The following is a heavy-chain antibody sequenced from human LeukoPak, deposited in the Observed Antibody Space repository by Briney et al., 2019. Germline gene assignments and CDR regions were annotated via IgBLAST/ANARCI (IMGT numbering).Heavy chain of an antibody. J-gene: IGHJ4*02. CDR1: GFTFSSYW. V-gene: IGHV3-74*01. Sequence: GGSLRLSCVVSGFTFSSYWMHWVRQAPGEGLVWASRIRYDGSSAAYADSVKGRLTISKDNAKNTLYLQMNSLSAEDTAVYYCVRGTMNAIDQLDYWGQGTLVTVSS. D-gene: IGHD1-1*01. CDR2: IRYDGSSA. CDR3: VRGTMNAIDQLDY.